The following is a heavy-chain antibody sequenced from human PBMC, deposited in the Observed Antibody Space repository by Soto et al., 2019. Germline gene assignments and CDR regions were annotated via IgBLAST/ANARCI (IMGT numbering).Heavy chain of an antibody. CDR1: GFTFSSYA. Sequence: PGGSLRLSCAASGFTFSSYAMSWVRQAPGKGLEWVSAISGSGGSTYYADSVKGRITISRDNSKNTLYLQMNSLRAEDPAVYYCEKALEACSGGSCSSRGYYYYYGMDVWGKGTTVAVS. D-gene: IGHD2-15*01. V-gene: IGHV3-23*01. CDR2: ISGSGGST. J-gene: IGHJ6*04. CDR3: EKALEACSGGSCSSRGYYYYYGMDV.